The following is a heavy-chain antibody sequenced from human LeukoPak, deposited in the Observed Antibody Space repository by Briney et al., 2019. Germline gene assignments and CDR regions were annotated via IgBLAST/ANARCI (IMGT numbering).Heavy chain of an antibody. CDR3: ARGRKGGSAL. J-gene: IGHJ4*02. Sequence: PSETLSLTCDAYGGSFSGFYWNWIRQPPGKGLEWIGEIDHSGSTNYNPSLKSRVIISVDRANNQFSLKLSSVTAADTAFYYCARGRKGGSALWGQGTLVTVSS. CDR2: IDHSGST. V-gene: IGHV4-34*01. CDR1: GGSFSGFY. D-gene: IGHD3-10*01.